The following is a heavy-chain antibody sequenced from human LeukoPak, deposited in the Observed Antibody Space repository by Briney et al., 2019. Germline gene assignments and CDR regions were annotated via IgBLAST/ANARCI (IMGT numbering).Heavy chain of an antibody. J-gene: IGHJ4*02. CDR3: ARPAAWYYFDY. Sequence: SETLSLTCTVSGSSISSSSYYWGWIRQPQGKGLEWIGSIYYSGSTYYNPSLKSRVTISVDTSKNQFSLKLSSVTAADTAVYYYARPAAWYYFDYWGQGTLVTVSS. CDR1: GSSISSSSYY. CDR2: IYYSGST. V-gene: IGHV4-39*01.